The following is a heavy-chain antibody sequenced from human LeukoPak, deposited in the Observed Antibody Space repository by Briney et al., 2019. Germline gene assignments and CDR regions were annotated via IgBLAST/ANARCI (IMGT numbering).Heavy chain of an antibody. D-gene: IGHD3-22*01. J-gene: IGHJ4*02. CDR3: ATISSGYYGTIDY. CDR1: GGSISSGGYY. V-gene: IGHV4-31*03. Sequence: PSETLSLTCTVSGGSISSGGYYWNWIRQHPGKGLEWIGYIYYTGSTYYNPSLKSRVTISVDTSKNQFSLKLSSVTAADTAVYYCATISSGYYGTIDYWGQGTLVTVSS. CDR2: IYYTGST.